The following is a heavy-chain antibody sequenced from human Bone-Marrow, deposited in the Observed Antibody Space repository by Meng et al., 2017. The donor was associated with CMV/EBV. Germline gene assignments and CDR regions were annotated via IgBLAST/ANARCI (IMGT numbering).Heavy chain of an antibody. CDR2: ISGGGTTI. V-gene: IGHV3-48*03. Sequence: GESLKISCAASGLTFSSYEMNWVRQAPGKGLEWVSYISGGGTTIYYADSVRGRFTISRDNAKSSLYLQMTSLRVEDTAIYYCASQGRSVRPGYWGQGTLVTVSS. D-gene: IGHD6-6*01. J-gene: IGHJ4*02. CDR3: ASQGRSVRPGY. CDR1: GLTFSSYE.